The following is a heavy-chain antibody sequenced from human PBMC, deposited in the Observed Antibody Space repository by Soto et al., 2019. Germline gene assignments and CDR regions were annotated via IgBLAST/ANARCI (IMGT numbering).Heavy chain of an antibody. CDR3: GRDVWTTHGTPGDFDY. CDR1: GYTFSSYG. Sequence: QVQLVQSGAEVKKPGASVTVSCKASGYTFSSYGISWARQAPGQGLEWMGWISYNGNTKYAQNFQGRDTMTTDTSTNTAYMELRSLRSDDTAVYYCGRDVWTTHGTPGDFDYWGQGTLVTVSS. D-gene: IGHD4-17*01. V-gene: IGHV1-18*01. CDR2: ISYNGNT. J-gene: IGHJ4*02.